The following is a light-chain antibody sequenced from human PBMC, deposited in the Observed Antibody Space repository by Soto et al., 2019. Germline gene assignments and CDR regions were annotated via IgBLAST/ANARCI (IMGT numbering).Light chain of an antibody. CDR1: QSVSNNY. CDR2: GAS. Sequence: EIVLTQSPGTLSLSLGDRATLSCRASQSVSNNYLACYQQKPDQAPRLLIYGASSRATGIPDRFSCSGSGRDFTLTISRLEPEDFAVYYCQQYDNPPFTFGPGTIVDVK. J-gene: IGKJ3*01. CDR3: QQYDNPPFT. V-gene: IGKV3-20*01.